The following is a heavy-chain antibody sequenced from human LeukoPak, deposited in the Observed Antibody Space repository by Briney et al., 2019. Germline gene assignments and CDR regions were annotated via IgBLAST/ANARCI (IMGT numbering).Heavy chain of an antibody. D-gene: IGHD3-22*01. CDR3: TRTYDNSGYYF. Sequence: ASVKVSCKASGYTFTSYYMHWVRQAPGQGLEWMGMINPSGGSTTYAQKFQGRATMTRDTSTSTVYMELSSLRSEDTAVYYCTRTYDNSGYYFWGQGTLVTVSS. CDR1: GYTFTSYY. J-gene: IGHJ4*02. V-gene: IGHV1-46*01. CDR2: INPSGGST.